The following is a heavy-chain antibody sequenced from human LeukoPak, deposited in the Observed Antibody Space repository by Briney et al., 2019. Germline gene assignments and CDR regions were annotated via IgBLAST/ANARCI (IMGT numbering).Heavy chain of an antibody. CDR1: GGSISSYY. CDR2: IYTSGST. D-gene: IGHD5-12*01. Sequence: SETLSLTCTVSGGSISSYYWSWIRQPPGKGLEGIGYIYTSGSTNYNPPLKSRVTISVDTSKNQFSLKLSSVTAADTAVYYGARRSIVATTFYYYYYMDVWGKGTTVTVSS. CDR3: ARRSIVATTFYYYYYMDV. V-gene: IGHV4-4*09. J-gene: IGHJ6*03.